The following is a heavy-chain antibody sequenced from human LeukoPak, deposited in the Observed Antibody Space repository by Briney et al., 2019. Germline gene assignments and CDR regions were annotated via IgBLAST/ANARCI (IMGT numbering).Heavy chain of an antibody. V-gene: IGHV1-3*01. D-gene: IGHD1-14*01. Sequence: ASVKVSCKASGYTFTSYAMHWVRQAPGQGLEWMGWINAGNGNTKYSQKFQGRVTITRDTSASTAYMELSSLRSEDTAVYYCARRWKWKDNPDAFDTWGQGTMVTVSS. CDR2: INAGNGNT. J-gene: IGHJ3*02. CDR3: ARRWKWKDNPDAFDT. CDR1: GYTFTSYA.